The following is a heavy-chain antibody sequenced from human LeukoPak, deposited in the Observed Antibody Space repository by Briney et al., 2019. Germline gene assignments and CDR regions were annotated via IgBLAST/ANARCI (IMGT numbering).Heavy chain of an antibody. CDR1: GFTFSSYG. D-gene: IGHD3-3*01. J-gene: IGHJ6*03. V-gene: IGHV3-30-3*01. Sequence: AGGSLRLSCAASGFTFSSYGVRWVRQAPGKGLEGVAVISYDGTNKNYGDSVKGRFTISRDNSKNTLYLQMNSLRGEDTAVYYCARDCTPFGVVVYCMDVWGKGTTVTVSS. CDR2: ISYDGTNK. CDR3: ARDCTPFGVVVYCMDV.